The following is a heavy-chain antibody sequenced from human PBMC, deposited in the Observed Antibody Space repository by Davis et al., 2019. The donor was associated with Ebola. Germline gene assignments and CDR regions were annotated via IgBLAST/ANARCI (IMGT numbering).Heavy chain of an antibody. J-gene: IGHJ4*02. CDR1: GFSLSNARMG. CDR3: ARIRVDDFWSGPNAYYFDY. Sequence: SGPTLVKPTETLTLTCTVSGFSLSNARMGVSWIRQPPGKALEWLAHIFSNDEKSYSTSLKSRLTISKDTSKSQVVLTMTNMDPVDTATYYCARIRVDDFWSGPNAYYFDYWGQGTLVTVSS. D-gene: IGHD3-3*01. V-gene: IGHV2-26*01. CDR2: IFSNDEK.